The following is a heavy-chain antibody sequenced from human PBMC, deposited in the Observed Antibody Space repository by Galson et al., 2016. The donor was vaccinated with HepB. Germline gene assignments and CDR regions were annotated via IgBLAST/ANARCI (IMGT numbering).Heavy chain of an antibody. J-gene: IGHJ3*02. D-gene: IGHD1-1*01. Sequence: SLRLSCAASGFSLSAYYMTWIRRTPGKGLEWVSYTSYSGSDMNYIDSVKGRFTISRDNAKNSLYLQMNSLRAEDTGIYYCARDPDTTGPLDIWGQGTVVIVSS. V-gene: IGHV3-11*05. CDR1: GFSLSAYY. CDR3: ARDPDTTGPLDI. CDR2: TSYSGSDM.